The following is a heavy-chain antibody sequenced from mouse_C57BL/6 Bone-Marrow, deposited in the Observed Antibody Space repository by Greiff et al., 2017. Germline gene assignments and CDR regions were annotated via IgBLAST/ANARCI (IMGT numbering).Heavy chain of an antibody. V-gene: IGHV1-69*01. Sequence: QVHLQQPGAELVMPGASVKLSCKASGYTFTSYWMHWVKQRPGQGLEWIGEIDPSDSYTNYNQKFKGKFTLTEDKSSSTAYMRLSSLTSEDSAVDYSGRGEYVDYWGRGTTLTVSS. CDR1: GYTFTSYW. J-gene: IGHJ2*01. CDR3: GRGEYVDY. CDR2: IDPSDSYT.